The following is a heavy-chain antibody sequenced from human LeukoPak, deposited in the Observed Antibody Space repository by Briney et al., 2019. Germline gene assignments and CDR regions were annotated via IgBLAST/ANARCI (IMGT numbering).Heavy chain of an antibody. CDR2: INWNGGST. CDR1: GFTFDDYG. J-gene: IGHJ4*02. D-gene: IGHD6-19*01. CDR3: ARESYSSGWYDY. V-gene: IGHV3-20*04. Sequence: PGGSLRLSCAASGFTFDDYGMSWVRQAPGKGLEWVSGINWNGGSTGYADSVKGRFTISRDNAKKSLYLQMNGLRAEGTALYYCARESYSSGWYDYWGQGTLVTVSS.